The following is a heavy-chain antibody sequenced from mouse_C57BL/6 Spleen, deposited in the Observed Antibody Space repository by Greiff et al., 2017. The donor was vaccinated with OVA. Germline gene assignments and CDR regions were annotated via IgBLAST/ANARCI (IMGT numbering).Heavy chain of an antibody. V-gene: IGHV1-69*01. Sequence: VQLQQPGAELVMPGASVKLSCKASGYTFTSYWMHWVKQRPGQGLEWIGEIDPSDSYTNYNHKFKGKSTLTVDKSSTTAYMQLSSLTSEDSAVYYGARSKTKNWDWYFEFWGTGTTVTVSS. CDR1: GYTFTSYW. CDR3: ARSKTKNWDWYFEF. D-gene: IGHD4-1*01. J-gene: IGHJ1*03. CDR2: IDPSDSYT.